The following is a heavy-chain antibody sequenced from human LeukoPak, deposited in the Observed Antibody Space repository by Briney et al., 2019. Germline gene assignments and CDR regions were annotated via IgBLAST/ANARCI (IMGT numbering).Heavy chain of an antibody. Sequence: GGSLRLSCAACGFTFSSYAMSWVRQAPGKGLEWVSAISGSGGSTYYADSVKGRFTISRDNSKNTLYLQMNSLRAEDTAVYYRAKAVVVVAATFFDYWGQGTLVTVSS. D-gene: IGHD2-15*01. CDR1: GFTFSSYA. CDR2: ISGSGGST. J-gene: IGHJ4*02. V-gene: IGHV3-23*01. CDR3: AKAVVVVAATFFDY.